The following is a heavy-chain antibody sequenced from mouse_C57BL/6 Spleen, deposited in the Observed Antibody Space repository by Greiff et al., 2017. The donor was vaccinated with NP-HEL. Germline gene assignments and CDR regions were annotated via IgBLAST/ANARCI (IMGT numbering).Heavy chain of an antibody. D-gene: IGHD1-1*01. CDR2: INPSTGGT. CDR3: ARGYYYGSRSYYAMDY. CDR1: GYSFTGYY. V-gene: IGHV1-42*01. Sequence: EVQLQQSGPELVKPGASVKISCKASGYSFTGYYMNWVKQSPEKSLEWIGEINPSTGGTTYNQKFKAKATLTVDKSSSTAYMQLKSLTSEDSAVYYCARGYYYGSRSYYAMDYWGQGTSVTVSS. J-gene: IGHJ4*01.